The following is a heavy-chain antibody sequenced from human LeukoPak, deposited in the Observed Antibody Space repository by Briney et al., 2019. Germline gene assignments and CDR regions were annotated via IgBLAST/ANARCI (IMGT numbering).Heavy chain of an antibody. Sequence: KSGGSLRLSCAASEFTFSLYAMNWVRQAPGKGLGWVSYINDVSGDIHYADSVRGRFTISRDNAKNTLYLQMNSLRAEDTAVYYCARDTFQPGRIDCWGQGTLVIVSS. CDR2: INDVSGDI. J-gene: IGHJ4*02. V-gene: IGHV3-21*05. D-gene: IGHD1-14*01. CDR1: EFTFSLYA. CDR3: ARDTFQPGRIDC.